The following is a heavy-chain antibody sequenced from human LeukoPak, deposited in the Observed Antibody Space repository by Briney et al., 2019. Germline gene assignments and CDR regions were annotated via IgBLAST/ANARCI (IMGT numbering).Heavy chain of an antibody. D-gene: IGHD4-17*01. CDR3: AKYAVTTDRNFDY. V-gene: IGHV3-23*01. CDR1: DFTFTYYA. J-gene: IGHJ4*02. Sequence: PAGGSLRLSCAASDFTFTYYAMNWVRQAPGKGLEWVSTISASGGGTYYADSVKGRFTISRDNSKNTLYLQMDSLRAEDTAIYYCAKYAVTTDRNFDYWGQGTLLTVSS. CDR2: ISASGGGT.